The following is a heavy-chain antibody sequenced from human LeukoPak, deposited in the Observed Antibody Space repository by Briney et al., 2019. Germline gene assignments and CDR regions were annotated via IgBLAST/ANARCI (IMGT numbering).Heavy chain of an antibody. CDR2: VWYDGKRK. J-gene: IGHJ4*02. V-gene: IGHV3-30*02. CDR1: GFTFSNHA. Sequence: PGGSLRLSCAASGFTFSNHAMHWVRPAPGKGLEWGTHVWYDGKRKYYADSVKGRFTISRDNSKTSVYMHMQTPGHEDTDCYSTVSMVRGIGWWGQGTLVTVSS. D-gene: IGHD3-10*01. CDR3: VSMVRGIGW.